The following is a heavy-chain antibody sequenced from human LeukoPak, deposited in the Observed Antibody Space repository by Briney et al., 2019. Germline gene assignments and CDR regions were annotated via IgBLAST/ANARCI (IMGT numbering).Heavy chain of an antibody. CDR2: IYYSGST. J-gene: IGHJ1*01. D-gene: IGHD2-21*02. V-gene: IGHV4-31*03. Sequence: SQTLSVTCTVSGGSISSGGYYWSWIRQHPGEGLEWIGYIYYSGSTYYNPSLKSRVTISVDTSKNQFSLKLSSVTAADTAVYYCASTVVVVTAIKYFQHWGQGTLVTVSS. CDR1: GGSISSGGYY. CDR3: ASTVVVVTAIKYFQH.